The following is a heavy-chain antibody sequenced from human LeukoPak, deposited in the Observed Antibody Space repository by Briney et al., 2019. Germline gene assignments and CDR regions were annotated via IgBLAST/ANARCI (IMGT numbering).Heavy chain of an antibody. Sequence: SETLSLTCAVYGGSFSGYYWSWIRQPPGKGLEWVGYINHSGSTKYNPSPKSRLTISVDTTKNQSSTQLISESAAGAAVYYCARGRRRWLVGEFDYWGQGTLVTVSS. J-gene: IGHJ4*02. CDR3: ARGRRRWLVGEFDY. CDR2: INHSGST. D-gene: IGHD4-23*01. CDR1: GGSFSGYY. V-gene: IGHV4-34*01.